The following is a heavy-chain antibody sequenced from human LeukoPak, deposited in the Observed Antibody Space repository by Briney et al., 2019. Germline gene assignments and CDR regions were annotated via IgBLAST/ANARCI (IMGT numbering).Heavy chain of an antibody. D-gene: IGHD2-2*01. V-gene: IGHV4-59*01. CDR2: IYNSETT. CDR1: GASISRYY. CDR3: AGGGYCSSCSCFAPLFDW. Sequence: SETLSLTSTVSGASISRYYWSWIRHSPGKGQECSGYIYNSETTNYNPSPTSRVATSLYTSRSQFSLGLRSVTAADTALYFCAGGGYCSSCSCFAPLFDWWGRGTLVTVSS. J-gene: IGHJ4*02.